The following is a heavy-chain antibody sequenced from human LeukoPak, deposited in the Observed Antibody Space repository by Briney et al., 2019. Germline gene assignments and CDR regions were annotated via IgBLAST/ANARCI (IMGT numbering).Heavy chain of an antibody. CDR1: GFTFSSYW. Sequence: GGSLRLSCEGSGFTFSSYWMYWVRQAPGKGLVWVSRINSDGSSTTYADSVKGRFTISRDNSKNTLYLQMNSLRAEDTAVYYCARDRSNMLDYWGQGTLVTVSS. CDR2: INSDGSST. J-gene: IGHJ4*02. V-gene: IGHV3-74*01. CDR3: ARDRSNMLDY. D-gene: IGHD6-13*01.